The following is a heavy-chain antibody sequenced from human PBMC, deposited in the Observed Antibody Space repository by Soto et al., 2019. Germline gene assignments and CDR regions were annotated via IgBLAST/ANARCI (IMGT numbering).Heavy chain of an antibody. V-gene: IGHV4-59*01. Sequence: QVQLQESGPGLVKPSETLSLTCTVSGGSISSYYWSWIRQPPGKGLEWIGYIYYSGSTNYNPSLKSRVTISVDTSKNQFSLKLSSVTAADTAVYYCARAPCTHGVCYPVWDYWGQGTLVTVSS. J-gene: IGHJ4*02. CDR2: IYYSGST. D-gene: IGHD2-8*01. CDR1: GGSISSYY. CDR3: ARAPCTHGVCYPVWDY.